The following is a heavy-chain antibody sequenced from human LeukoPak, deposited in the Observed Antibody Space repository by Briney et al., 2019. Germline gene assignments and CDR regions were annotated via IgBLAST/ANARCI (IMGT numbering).Heavy chain of an antibody. V-gene: IGHV3-30-3*01. CDR2: ISYDGSNK. CDR3: ARDSAAWGELHQFDY. D-gene: IGHD1-26*01. CDR1: GFTFSSYA. J-gene: IGHJ4*02. Sequence: GGSLRLSCAASGFTFSSYAMHWVRQAPGKGLEWVAVISYDGSNKYYADSVKGRFTISRDNSKNTLYLQMNSLRAEDTAVYYCARDSAAWGELHQFDYWGQGTLVTVSS.